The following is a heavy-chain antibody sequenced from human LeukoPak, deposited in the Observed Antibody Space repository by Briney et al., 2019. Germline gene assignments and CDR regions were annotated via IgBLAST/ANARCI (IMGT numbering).Heavy chain of an antibody. CDR2: INNDGSST. CDR3: AGTRVKDFDY. V-gene: IGHV3-74*01. J-gene: IGHJ4*02. Sequence: GGSLRLSCVASGFTLSSYWMHWVRQSPGKGLVWVSRINNDGSSTTYADSVKGRFTIFRDNAKNTLYLQMNSLRADDTAVYFCAGTRVKDFDYWGQGTLVTVSS. CDR1: GFTLSSYW. D-gene: IGHD4-11*01.